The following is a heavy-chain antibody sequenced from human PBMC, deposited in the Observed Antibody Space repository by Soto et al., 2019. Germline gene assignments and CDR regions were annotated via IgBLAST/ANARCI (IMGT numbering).Heavy chain of an antibody. V-gene: IGHV4-34*01. CDR3: ARVTNGSGSYKYFQH. Sequence: PSETLSLTCAVYGGSFSGYYWSWIRQPPGKGLEWIGEINHSGSTNYNPSLKSRVTISVDTSKNQFSLKLSSVTAADTAVYYCARVTNGSGSYKYFQHWGQGTLVT. CDR1: GGSFSGYY. CDR2: INHSGST. J-gene: IGHJ1*01. D-gene: IGHD3-10*01.